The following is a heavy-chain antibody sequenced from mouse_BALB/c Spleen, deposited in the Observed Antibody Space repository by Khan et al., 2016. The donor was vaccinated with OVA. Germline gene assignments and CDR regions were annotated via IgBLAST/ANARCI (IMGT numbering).Heavy chain of an antibody. Sequence: QVQLKESGAELARPGASVRMSCKASGYTFTSNTMHWVKKRPGQGLEWIGYIYPRSGYTNFNQNFKDKATLTADKSSSTAYMQLSSLTSEDSAVYYCARRTTGYTIDYWGQGTTVTVSS. D-gene: IGHD2-14*01. V-gene: IGHV1-4*01. CDR2: IYPRSGYT. CDR1: GYTFTSNT. CDR3: ARRTTGYTIDY. J-gene: IGHJ4*01.